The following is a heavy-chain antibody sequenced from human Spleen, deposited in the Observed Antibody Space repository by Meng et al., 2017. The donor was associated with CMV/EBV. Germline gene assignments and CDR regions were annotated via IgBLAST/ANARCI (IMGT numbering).Heavy chain of an antibody. V-gene: IGHV3-23*03. CDR3: ARGTAVVKDLVATLFDY. CDR2: IYSGDTS. CDR1: GFTFSGYV. Sequence: SGFTFSGYVMGWVRQAPGKRLEWVSMIYSGDTSHYADSLRGRFTISRDNSKNTLYLQMNSLRAEDTAVYYCARGTAVVKDLVATLFDYWGQGTLVTVSS. D-gene: IGHD5-12*01. J-gene: IGHJ4*02.